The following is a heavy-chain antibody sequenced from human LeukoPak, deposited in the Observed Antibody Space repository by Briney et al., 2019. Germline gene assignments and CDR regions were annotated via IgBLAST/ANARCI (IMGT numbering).Heavy chain of an antibody. D-gene: IGHD3-10*01. Sequence: TSETLSLTCTVSGGSISSGVYSWSWVRQPPGKGLEWIGYIYHSGSTYYSPSLKSRVTISVDRSKNQFSLNLSSVTAADTAVYYCASLMAGFGELEYFDSWGQGTLVTVSS. J-gene: IGHJ4*02. CDR3: ASLMAGFGELEYFDS. V-gene: IGHV4-30-2*01. CDR1: GGSISSGVYS. CDR2: IYHSGST.